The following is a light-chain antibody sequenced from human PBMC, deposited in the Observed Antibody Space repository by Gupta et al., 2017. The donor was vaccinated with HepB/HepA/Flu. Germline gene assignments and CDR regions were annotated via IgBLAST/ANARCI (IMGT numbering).Light chain of an antibody. CDR1: SSHIGAYNY. V-gene: IGLV2-14*01. J-gene: IGLJ3*02. CDR3: SSYTSTYSRV. Sequence: QSALTQPASVSGSPGQSITISCTGTSSHIGAYNYVSWYQRYPGKVPKLIIYDVSNRPSGVSNRFSGSKSGNTASLTISGLQAEDEGDYFCSSYTSTYSRVFGGGTKLTVL. CDR2: DVS.